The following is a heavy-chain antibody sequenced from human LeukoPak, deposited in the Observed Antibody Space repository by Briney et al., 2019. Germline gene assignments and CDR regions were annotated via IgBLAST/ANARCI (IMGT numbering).Heavy chain of an antibody. CDR2: VFGRGGSA. J-gene: IGHJ4*02. Sequence: GGSLRLSCVASGFAFNSYAMYGVREAPGKGGGGGSGVFGRGGSAHYADAVKGGVTTSRDNSKNTVYLDMSSLRDEDTAIYYCGKTTAGYSSGQKPAWPVDYWGPGTLVTVSS. CDR3: GKTTAGYSSGQKPAWPVDY. V-gene: IGHV3-23*01. CDR1: GFAFNSYA. D-gene: IGHD2-15*01.